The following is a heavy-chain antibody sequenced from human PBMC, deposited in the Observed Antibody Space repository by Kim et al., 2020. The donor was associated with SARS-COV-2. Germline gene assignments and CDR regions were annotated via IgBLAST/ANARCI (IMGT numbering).Heavy chain of an antibody. J-gene: IGHJ4*02. CDR1: GGSISSGHYY. D-gene: IGHD2-15*01. CDR3: ARGGRTREGYFDY. V-gene: IGHV4-31*03. Sequence: SETLSLTCTVSGGSISSGHYYWNWVRQHPGKGLEWIGYIYFTGGTYYNPSLRSRVSISMDTSTNRFALNLISVTSAATALYFCARGGRTREGYFDYWGLGTLITVSS. CDR2: IYFTGGT.